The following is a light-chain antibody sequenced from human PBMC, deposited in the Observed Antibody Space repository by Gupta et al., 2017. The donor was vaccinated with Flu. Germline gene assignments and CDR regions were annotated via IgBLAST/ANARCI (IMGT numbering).Light chain of an antibody. V-gene: IGKV1-5*03. CDR1: QSIGSW. J-gene: IGKJ2*01. CDR3: QQEHSSPSI. CDR2: EAS. Sequence: DIQMTQSPSTLSASVGDRVTITCRASQSIGSWLDWYQQKPGKAPKLLIYEASRLKSGVPSTFSGSGSGTEFTLTISSLQPDDFATYYCQQEHSSPSIFGQGTILEIK.